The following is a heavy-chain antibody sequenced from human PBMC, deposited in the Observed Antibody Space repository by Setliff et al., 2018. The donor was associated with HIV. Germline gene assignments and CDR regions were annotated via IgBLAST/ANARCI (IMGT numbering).Heavy chain of an antibody. D-gene: IGHD5-12*01. J-gene: IGHJ4*02. CDR2: IYHSGPT. V-gene: IGHV4-38-2*01. CDR3: ARQGDGYNLYHVYYFDY. Sequence: PSETLSLTCAVSGYSISSGYYGGWIRQTPGRGLGWIGSIYHSGPTYYNPSLRGRVTISVDTSKNQFSLKLSSVTAADTAVYYCARQGDGYNLYHVYYFDYWGQGTLVTVSS. CDR1: GYSISSGYY.